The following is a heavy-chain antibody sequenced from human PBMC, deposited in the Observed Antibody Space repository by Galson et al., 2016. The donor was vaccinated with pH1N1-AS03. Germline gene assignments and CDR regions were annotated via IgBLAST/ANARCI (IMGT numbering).Heavy chain of an antibody. Sequence: SVKVSCKASGYTFSDYYIHRVRQAPGQGLEWIGWISPHSGGTRYAQKLHGRVTITGDTSINTASMDLGSLLSDDTAMYYCASINGGYSSPHDWGQGTQVTVSS. V-gene: IGHV1-2*02. D-gene: IGHD3-22*01. CDR1: GYTFSDYY. J-gene: IGHJ4*02. CDR2: ISPHSGGT. CDR3: ASINGGYSSPHD.